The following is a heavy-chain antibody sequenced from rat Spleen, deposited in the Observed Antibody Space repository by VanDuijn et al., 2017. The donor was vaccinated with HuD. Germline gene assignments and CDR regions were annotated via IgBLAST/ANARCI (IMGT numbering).Heavy chain of an antibody. CDR2: IWTGGNT. Sequence: QVQLKESGPGLVQPSQTLSLTCNVSGFSLSSYHVSWVRQPPGKGLEWMGVIWTGGNTVYNTPLKSRLSISRDTSKSQVFLKMNSLQTEDTAIYFCTRGGVWDYWGQGVMVTVSS. V-gene: IGHV2-43*01. J-gene: IGHJ2*01. D-gene: IGHD4-3*01. CDR3: TRGGVWDY. CDR1: GFSLSSYH.